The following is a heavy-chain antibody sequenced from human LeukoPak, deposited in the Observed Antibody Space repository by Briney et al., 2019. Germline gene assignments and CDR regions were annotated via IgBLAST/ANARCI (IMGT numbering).Heavy chain of an antibody. V-gene: IGHV3-33*01. CDR2: IWYDGSNK. Sequence: GGSLRLSCAASGFTFSSYGMHWVRQAPGKGLEWVAVIWYDGSNKYYADSVKGRFTISRDNSKNTLYLQMNSLRAEDTAMYYCARDPSARNCSGGSCYYYGMDVWGQGTTVTVSS. J-gene: IGHJ6*02. CDR1: GFTFSSYG. D-gene: IGHD2-15*01. CDR3: ARDPSARNCSGGSCYYYGMDV.